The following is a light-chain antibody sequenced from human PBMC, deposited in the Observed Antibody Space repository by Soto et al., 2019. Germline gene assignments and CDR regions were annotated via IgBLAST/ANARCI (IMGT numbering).Light chain of an antibody. CDR2: GAS. CDR3: QPYDNWQWP. CDR1: QSISDT. V-gene: IGKV3-15*01. J-gene: IGKJ1*01. Sequence: EFALTHSPATLALSPGGRATLSCTASQSISDTLAWYQQKPGQDHRLLIHGASTRATGLPARFSGSGSGTDFTLTIRSMQSEDFAVYYCQPYDNWQWPFGQRKKVDIK.